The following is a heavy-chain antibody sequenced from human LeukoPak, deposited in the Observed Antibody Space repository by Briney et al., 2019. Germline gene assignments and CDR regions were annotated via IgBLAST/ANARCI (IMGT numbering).Heavy chain of an antibody. Sequence: ASVKVSCKASGYTFTSYYMHWVRQAPGRGLEWMGIINPSGGSTSYAQKFQGRVTMTRDTSTSTVYMELSSLRSEDTAAYYCARGPLEYCSGGTCYSGRNWFDPWGQGTLVTVSS. CDR2: INPSGGST. V-gene: IGHV1-46*01. CDR1: GYTFTSYY. D-gene: IGHD2-15*01. J-gene: IGHJ5*02. CDR3: ARGPLEYCSGGTCYSGRNWFDP.